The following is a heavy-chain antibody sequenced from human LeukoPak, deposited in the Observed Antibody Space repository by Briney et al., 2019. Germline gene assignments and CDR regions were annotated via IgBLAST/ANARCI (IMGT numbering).Heavy chain of an antibody. Sequence: KTSETLSLTCTVSGYAISSGHYWGWIRQPPGKGLEWIGNIWHSGIAYYNSSLRSRVTISVDTSKNQFSLNLSSVTAADTAVYYCARVGNWDPVYYFDFWGQGTLVTVSS. CDR3: ARVGNWDPVYYFDF. V-gene: IGHV4-38-2*02. D-gene: IGHD1-26*01. J-gene: IGHJ4*02. CDR1: GYAISSGHY. CDR2: IWHSGIA.